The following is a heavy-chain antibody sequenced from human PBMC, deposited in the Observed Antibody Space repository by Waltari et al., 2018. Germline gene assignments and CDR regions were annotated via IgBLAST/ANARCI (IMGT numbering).Heavy chain of an antibody. CDR2: VYYSGTT. CDR3: ASDASGDYSPFDY. V-gene: IGHV4-59*01. D-gene: IGHD3-22*01. Sequence: RLRESGPRLVKTSETLSLTCTVSGGSMRSYHWSWIRQSPGKGLEWIGYVYYSGTTNYNPSLKSRVTMSVDSSKSQFSLNLTSVTAADTAVYFCASDASGDYSPFDYWGQGILVTVSS. J-gene: IGHJ4*02. CDR1: GGSMRSYH.